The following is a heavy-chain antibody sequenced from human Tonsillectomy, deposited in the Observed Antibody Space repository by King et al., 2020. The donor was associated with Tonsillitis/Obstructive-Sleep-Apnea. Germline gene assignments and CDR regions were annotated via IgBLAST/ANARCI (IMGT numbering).Heavy chain of an antibody. CDR2: ISDDGSNK. CDR1: GFSFSNYG. D-gene: IGHD2-15*01. CDR3: ARDIEDSVVVVAAFYYYYMDV. V-gene: IGHV3-30*03. Sequence: VQLVESGGGVVQPGRSLRLSCAASGFSFSNYGMHWVRQAPGKGLEWVAVISDDGSNKYYADSVKGRFTISRDNSKNTLYLQMNSLRAEDTAMYYCARDIEDSVVVVAAFYYYYMDVWGKGTTVTVSS. J-gene: IGHJ6*03.